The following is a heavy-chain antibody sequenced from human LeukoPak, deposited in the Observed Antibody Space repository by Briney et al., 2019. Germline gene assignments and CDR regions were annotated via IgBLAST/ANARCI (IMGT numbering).Heavy chain of an antibody. CDR1: GFTFSSYG. Sequence: GGSLRLSCAASGFTFSSYGMHWVRQAPGKGLEGVAFIRYDGSNKYYADSVKGRFTISRDNSKNTLYLQMNSLRAEDTAVYYCAKEFDQYSSSSGPLYYYYYMDVWGKGTTVTVSS. D-gene: IGHD6-6*01. CDR3: AKEFDQYSSSSGPLYYYYYMDV. CDR2: IRYDGSNK. V-gene: IGHV3-30*02. J-gene: IGHJ6*03.